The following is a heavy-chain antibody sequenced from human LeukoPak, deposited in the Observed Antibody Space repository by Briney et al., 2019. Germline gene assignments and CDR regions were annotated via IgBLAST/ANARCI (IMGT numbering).Heavy chain of an antibody. Sequence: SETLSLTCAVYGGSFSGYYLSWIRQPPGKGLEWIGEINHSGSTNYNPSLKSRVTISVDTSKNQFSLKLSSVTAADTAVYYCERFIYLFAFDIWGQGTMVTVSS. CDR3: ERFIYLFAFDI. CDR1: GGSFSGYY. V-gene: IGHV4-34*01. D-gene: IGHD2-2*02. CDR2: INHSGST. J-gene: IGHJ3*02.